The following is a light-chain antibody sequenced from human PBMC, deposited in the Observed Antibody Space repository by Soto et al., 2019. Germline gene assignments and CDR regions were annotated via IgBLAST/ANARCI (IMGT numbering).Light chain of an antibody. Sequence: QSDLTEPASVSGSPGQSITISCTGTSSDVGGYNYVSWYQHSPGKAPKLMIYEVNSRPSGVSNRFSGSKSGNTASLTISGLQAEDESDYYCSSCTSSNTCLFGTGTKVTVL. CDR3: SSCTSSNTCL. J-gene: IGLJ1*01. CDR2: EVN. CDR1: SSDVGGYNY. V-gene: IGLV2-14*01.